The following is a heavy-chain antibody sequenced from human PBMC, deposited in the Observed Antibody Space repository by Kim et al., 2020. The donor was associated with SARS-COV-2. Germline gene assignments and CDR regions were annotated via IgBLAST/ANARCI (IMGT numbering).Heavy chain of an antibody. CDR2: IYYSGST. J-gene: IGHJ3*02. CDR1: GGSISSGGYY. Sequence: SETLSLTCTVSGGSISSGGYYWSWIRQHPGKGLEWIGYIYYSGSTYYNPSLKSRVNISVDTSKNQFSLKLSSLTAADTAVYYCARAAITVLVVVNTFDNWGQGTMVTVSS. V-gene: IGHV4-31*03. D-gene: IGHD3-22*01. CDR3: ARAAITVLVVVNTFDN.